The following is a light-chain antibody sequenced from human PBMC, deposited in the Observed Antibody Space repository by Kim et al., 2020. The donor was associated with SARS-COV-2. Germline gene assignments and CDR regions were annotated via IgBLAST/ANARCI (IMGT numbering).Light chain of an antibody. CDR3: LQYNTYSRD. J-gene: IGKJ1*01. Sequence: ASVGDRVTITCRASQSISSWLAWYQQKPGKAPILLIYDASSLESGVPSRFSGSGSGTEFTLTVTSLQTDDVATYYCLQYNTYSRDFGQGTKVDIK. V-gene: IGKV1-5*01. CDR2: DAS. CDR1: QSISSW.